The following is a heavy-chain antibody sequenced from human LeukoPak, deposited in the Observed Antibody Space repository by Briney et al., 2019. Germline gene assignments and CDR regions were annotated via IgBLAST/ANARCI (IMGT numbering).Heavy chain of an antibody. CDR3: ARVTYCDILTGYSLDY. CDR1: GYTFTSYG. CDR2: ISAYNGNT. V-gene: IGHV1-18*01. D-gene: IGHD3-9*01. J-gene: IGHJ4*02. Sequence: GASVKVSCKASGYTFTSYGISWVRQAPGQGLEWMGWISAYNGNTNYAQKLQGRVTMTTDTSTSTAYMELRSLRSDDTAVYYCARVTYCDILTGYSLDYWGQGTLVTVSS.